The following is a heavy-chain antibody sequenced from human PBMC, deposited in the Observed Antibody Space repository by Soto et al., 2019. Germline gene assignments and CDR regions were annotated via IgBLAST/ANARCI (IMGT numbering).Heavy chain of an antibody. J-gene: IGHJ4*02. V-gene: IGHV3-23*01. CDR3: AKGPDSSSRWQPKNYFDY. Sequence: GSLRLSCAASGFTFSSYAMSWVRQAPGKGLEWVSAISGSGGSTYYADSVKGRFTISRDNSKNTLYLQMNSLRAEDTAVYYCAKGPDSSSRWQPKNYFDYWGQGTLGTVSS. CDR1: GFTFSSYA. D-gene: IGHD6-13*01. CDR2: ISGSGGST.